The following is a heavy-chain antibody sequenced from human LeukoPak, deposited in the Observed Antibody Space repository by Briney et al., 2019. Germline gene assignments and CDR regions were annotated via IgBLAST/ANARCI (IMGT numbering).Heavy chain of an antibody. V-gene: IGHV1-2*02. CDR1: GYTFTGYY. J-gene: IGHJ4*02. D-gene: IGHD3-22*01. CDR2: INPNNGGT. Sequence: ASVKVSCKASGYTFTGYYIHWVRQAPGQGLEWMGWINPNNGGTNYAQKFQGRVTMTGDTSISTAYMELSGLRSDDTAVYYCARGPKAYYFDSSGYVFDYWGQGTLVTVSS. CDR3: ARGPKAYYFDSSGYVFDY.